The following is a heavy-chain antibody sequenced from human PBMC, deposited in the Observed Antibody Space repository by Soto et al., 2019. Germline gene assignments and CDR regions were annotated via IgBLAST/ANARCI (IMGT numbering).Heavy chain of an antibody. Sequence: GGSLRLSCAASGFTFSSYAMHWVRQAPGKGLKWVAVISYDGSNKYYADSVKGRFTISRDNSKNTLYLQMNSLRAEDTAVYYCARDNERGFDYWGQGTLVTVSS. J-gene: IGHJ4*02. V-gene: IGHV3-30-3*01. CDR3: ARDNERGFDY. D-gene: IGHD1-1*01. CDR1: GFTFSSYA. CDR2: ISYDGSNK.